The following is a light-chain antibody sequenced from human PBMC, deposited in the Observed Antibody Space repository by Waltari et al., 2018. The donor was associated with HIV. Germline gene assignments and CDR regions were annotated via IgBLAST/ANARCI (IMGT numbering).Light chain of an antibody. CDR3: AFFTGDNTVL. J-gene: IGLJ3*02. V-gene: IGLV2-14*03. CDR1: ASDFGLSNF. CDR2: DVD. Sequence: SAVTQPASVSGLPGQSITLSCTGAASDFGLSNFVSWYPQNPGKLPRLIVYDVDRRACGMSTRFSGSKAGHTASLGIAGLRAEDEADYYCAFFTGDNTVLFGGGTKVTVL.